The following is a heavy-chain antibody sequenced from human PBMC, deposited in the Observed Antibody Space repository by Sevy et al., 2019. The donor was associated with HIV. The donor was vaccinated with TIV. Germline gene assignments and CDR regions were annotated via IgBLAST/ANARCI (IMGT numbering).Heavy chain of an antibody. CDR1: GGIFKSYG. D-gene: IGHD6-19*01. CDR2: IIPILNTV. V-gene: IGHV1-69*13. Sequence: ASVKVSCKASGGIFKSYGISWVRQAPGQGLEWMGGIIPILNTVHYAQKFQGRVTITADESTKTAYMELSSLRSEERAVYYCVRGGGNGWYYFDYWGQETLVTVSS. CDR3: VRGGGNGWYYFDY. J-gene: IGHJ4*02.